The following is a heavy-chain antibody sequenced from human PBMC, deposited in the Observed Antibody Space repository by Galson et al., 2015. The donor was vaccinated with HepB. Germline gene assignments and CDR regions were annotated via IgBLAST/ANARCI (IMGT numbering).Heavy chain of an antibody. V-gene: IGHV3-21*01. CDR2: ISSSSSYI. CDR1: GFTFSSYS. D-gene: IGHD2-15*01. J-gene: IGHJ3*02. Sequence: SLRLSCAASGFTFSSYSMNWVRQAPGKGLEWVSSISSSSSYIYYADSVKGRFTISRDNAKNSLYLQMNSLRAEDTAVYYCARDLQDCSGGSCYSDAFDIWGQGTMVTVSS. CDR3: ARDLQDCSGGSCYSDAFDI.